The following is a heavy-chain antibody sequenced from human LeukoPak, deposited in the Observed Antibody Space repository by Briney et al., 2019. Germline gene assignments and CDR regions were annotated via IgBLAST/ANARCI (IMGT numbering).Heavy chain of an antibody. CDR2: IYRDDDK. D-gene: IGHD6-13*01. J-gene: IGHJ4*02. V-gene: IGHV2-5*02. CDR1: GFSLHTGGVG. Sequence: SGLTLVKPTQTLTLTCSFSGFSLHTGGVGVGWIRQVPGEALEWLALIYRDDDKRYRPSLESRLTITKDTSKNQAVLTMTNMDPVDTGTYYCARTTSSWYSEFDYWGQGTLVTVSS. CDR3: ARTTSSWYSEFDY.